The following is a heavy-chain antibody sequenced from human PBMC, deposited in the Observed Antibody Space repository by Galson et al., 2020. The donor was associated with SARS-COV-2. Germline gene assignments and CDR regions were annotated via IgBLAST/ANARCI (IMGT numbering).Heavy chain of an antibody. CDR2: IYYSGST. J-gene: IGHJ4*02. Sequence: SETLSLTCTVSGGSISSSSYYWGWIRQPPGKGLEWIGSIYYSGSTYYNPSLKSRVTISVDTSKNQFSLKLSSVTAADTAVYYCARFGLVVVTAIDGFDYWGQGTLVTVSS. V-gene: IGHV4-39*01. CDR3: ARFGLVVVTAIDGFDY. CDR1: GGSISSSSYY. D-gene: IGHD2-21*02.